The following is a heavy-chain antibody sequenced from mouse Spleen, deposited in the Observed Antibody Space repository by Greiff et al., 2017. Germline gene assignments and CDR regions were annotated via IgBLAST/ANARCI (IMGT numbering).Heavy chain of an antibody. Sequence: QVQLQQPGAELVKPGASVKLSCKASGYTFTSYWMHWVKQRPGRGLEWIGSINPSSGGTKYNEKFKNKATLTVDKPSSTAYMQLSSLTSEDSAVYYCAREELRSNYYAMDYWGQGTSGTVSS. CDR3: AREELRSNYYAMDY. D-gene: IGHD5-1*01. CDR1: GYTFTSYW. J-gene: IGHJ4*01. CDR2: INPSSGGT. V-gene: IGHV1-72*01.